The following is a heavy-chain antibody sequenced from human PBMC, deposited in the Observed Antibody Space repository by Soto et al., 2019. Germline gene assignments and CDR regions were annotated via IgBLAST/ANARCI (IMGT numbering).Heavy chain of an antibody. J-gene: IGHJ4*02. V-gene: IGHV3-30*09. Sequence: PVGSLRLSGAASGFTFSSYAMHWVRQAPGKGLEWVAVISYDGSNKYYADSVKGRFAISRDNSKNTLYLQMNSLRADDTAVYYCSRGPSSLTRFDYWGQGTLVTVSS. CDR3: SRGPSSLTRFDY. CDR1: GFTFSSYA. D-gene: IGHD2-2*01. CDR2: ISYDGSNK.